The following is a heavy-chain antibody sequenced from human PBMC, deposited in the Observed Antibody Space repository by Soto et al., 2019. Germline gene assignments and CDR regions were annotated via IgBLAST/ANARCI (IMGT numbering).Heavy chain of an antibody. CDR3: ARETPYGDSRDYYYGMDV. D-gene: IGHD4-17*01. J-gene: IGHJ6*02. CDR1: GYTFTSYA. CDR2: INAGNGNT. V-gene: IGHV1-3*01. Sequence: ASVKVSCKASGYTFTSYAMHWVRQAPGQRLEWMGWINAGNGNTKYSQKFQGRVTITRDTSASTAYMELSSLRSEDTAVYYCARETPYGDSRDYYYGMDVWGQGTTVTVSS.